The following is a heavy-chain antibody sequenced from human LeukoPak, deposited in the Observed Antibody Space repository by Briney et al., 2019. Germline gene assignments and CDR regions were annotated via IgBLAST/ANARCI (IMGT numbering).Heavy chain of an antibody. CDR3: ARKEGIAAPYDY. Sequence: SVKVSCKASGGTFSSYAISWVRQAPGQGLEWMGGIIPIFGTANYAQKFQGRVTITADKSTSTAYMELSSLRSEDTAVYYCARKEGIAAPYDYWGQGTLVTVSS. J-gene: IGHJ4*02. D-gene: IGHD6-13*01. V-gene: IGHV1-69*06. CDR1: GGTFSSYA. CDR2: IIPIFGTA.